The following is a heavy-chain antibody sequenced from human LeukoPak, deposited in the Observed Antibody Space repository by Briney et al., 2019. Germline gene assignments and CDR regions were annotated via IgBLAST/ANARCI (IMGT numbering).Heavy chain of an antibody. CDR2: INGIGPTT. CDR1: GFTFSDYY. D-gene: IGHD3-16*01. CDR3: ARAGELRYMHV. V-gene: IGHV3-11*04. Sequence: GGSLRLSCAASGFTFSDYYMSWLRQAPGKGLEWVSPINGIGPTTYYADSVKGRFTISRDNAKNSLFLQMSSLRADDTAIYYCARAGELRYMHVWGQGTLVTVSS. J-gene: IGHJ4*02.